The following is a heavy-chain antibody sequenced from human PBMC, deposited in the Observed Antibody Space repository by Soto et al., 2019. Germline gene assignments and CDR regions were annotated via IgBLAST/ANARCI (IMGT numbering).Heavy chain of an antibody. J-gene: IGHJ5*02. CDR2: IYYSGST. CDR1: GGSVSSGSYY. Sequence: PSETLSLTCTVSGGSVSSGSYYWSWIRQPPGKGLEWIGYIYYSGSTNYNPSLKSRVTISVDTSKNQFSLKLSSVTAADTAVYYCARSEGYCSGGSCYSRRATIGFDPWGQGTLVTVSS. V-gene: IGHV4-61*01. D-gene: IGHD2-15*01. CDR3: ARSEGYCSGGSCYSRRATIGFDP.